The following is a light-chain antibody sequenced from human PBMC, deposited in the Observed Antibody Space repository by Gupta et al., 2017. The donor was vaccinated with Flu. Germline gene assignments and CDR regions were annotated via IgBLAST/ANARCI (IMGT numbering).Light chain of an antibody. CDR3: HQTSSLPYT. J-gene: IGKJ2*01. Sequence: SPKLLIKYAFQSFSGVPSRFSGGESGTNSTLTINSLEPEDAATYYCHQTSSLPYTFGQGTKLEIK. CDR2: YAF. V-gene: IGKV6-21*01.